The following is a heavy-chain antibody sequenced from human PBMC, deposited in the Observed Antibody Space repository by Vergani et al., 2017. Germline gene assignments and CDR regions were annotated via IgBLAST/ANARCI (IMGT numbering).Heavy chain of an antibody. CDR1: GGSISSSNW. J-gene: IGHJ4*02. D-gene: IGHD6-13*01. CDR3: ARDRAAAGNFDY. V-gene: IGHV4-4*02. Sequence: QVQLQESGPGLVKPSGTLSLTCAVSGGSISSSNWWSWVRQPPGKGLEWIGEIYHSGTTNYNPSLKSRVTISVDKSNNQFSLNLSSVTAADTAVYYCARDRAAAGNFDYWGQGTLVTVSS. CDR2: IYHSGTT.